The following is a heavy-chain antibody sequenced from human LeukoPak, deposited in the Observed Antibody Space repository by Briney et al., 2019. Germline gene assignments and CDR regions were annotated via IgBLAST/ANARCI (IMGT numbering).Heavy chain of an antibody. CDR1: GFTFSNYA. D-gene: IGHD4-23*01. V-gene: IGHV3-23*05. CDR3: AKHRGYGGNSGYFDY. CDR2: ISSSGNTP. J-gene: IGHJ4*02. Sequence: GGSLRLSCAASGFTFSNYAMSWVRQAPGKGLEWVSAISSSGNTPYYADSVKGRFTISRDNSKNTLYLQMNSLRAEDTAVYYCAKHRGYGGNSGYFDYWGQGTLVTVSS.